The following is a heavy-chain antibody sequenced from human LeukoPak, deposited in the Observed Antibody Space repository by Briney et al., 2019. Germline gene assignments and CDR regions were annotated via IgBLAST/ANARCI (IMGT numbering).Heavy chain of an antibody. CDR1: GGSFSGYY. CDR3: ARGLVYYYYYMDV. V-gene: IGHV4-34*01. Sequence: SETLSLTCAVYGGSFSGYYWSWIRQPPGKGLEWIGEINHSGSTNYNPSLKSRVTISVDTSKNQFSLKLSSVTAADTAVYYCARGLVYYYYYMDVWGKGTAVIVSS. J-gene: IGHJ6*03. CDR2: INHSGST.